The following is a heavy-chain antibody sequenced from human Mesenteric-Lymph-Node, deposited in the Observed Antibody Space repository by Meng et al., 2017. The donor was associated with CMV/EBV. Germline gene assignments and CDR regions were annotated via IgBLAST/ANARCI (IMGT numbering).Heavy chain of an antibody. CDR3: ASEVPAADNGHYYYYGMDV. D-gene: IGHD2-2*01. CDR1: GFTVSSNY. V-gene: IGHV3-53*01. Sequence: GESLKISCAASGFTVSSNYMSWVRQAPGKGLEWVSVIYSGGSTYYADSVKGRFTISRDNSKNTLYLQMNSLRAEDTAVYYCASEVPAADNGHYYYYGMDVWGQGTTVTVSS. CDR2: IYSGGST. J-gene: IGHJ6*02.